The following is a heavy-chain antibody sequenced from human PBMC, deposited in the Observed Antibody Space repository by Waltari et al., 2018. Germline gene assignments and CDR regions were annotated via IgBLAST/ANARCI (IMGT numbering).Heavy chain of an antibody. CDR2: INHSGST. CDR1: GGSFSGYY. J-gene: IGHJ6*03. CDR3: AREYSSSWPPKLYYYYYYMDV. V-gene: IGHV4-34*01. D-gene: IGHD6-13*01. Sequence: QVQLQQWGAGLLKPSETLSLTCAVYGGSFSGYYWSWIRQPPGKGLEWIGEINHSGSTNYNPALKSRVTISVDTSKNQFSLKLSSVTAADTAVYYCAREYSSSWPPKLYYYYYYMDVWGKGTTVTISS.